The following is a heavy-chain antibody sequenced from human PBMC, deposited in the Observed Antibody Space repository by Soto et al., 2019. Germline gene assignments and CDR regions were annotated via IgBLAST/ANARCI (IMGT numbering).Heavy chain of an antibody. J-gene: IGHJ4*02. Sequence: SETLSLTCTVSGGSISSGTYYWSWIRQHPGKGLEWIGDIYYSGSTYYNPSLKSRVTISLDTSKNQFSLKLRSVTAADTAVFYCAGLYPYESSGYHLNYWGQGARVTVSS. V-gene: IGHV4-39*07. CDR1: GGSISSGTYY. CDR2: IYYSGST. D-gene: IGHD3-22*01. CDR3: AGLYPYESSGYHLNY.